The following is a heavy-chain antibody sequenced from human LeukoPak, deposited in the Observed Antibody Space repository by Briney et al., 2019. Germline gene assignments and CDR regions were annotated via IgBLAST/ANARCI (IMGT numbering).Heavy chain of an antibody. CDR2: ITPSGGST. Sequence: ASVQGSCKASAYTLSSYYIHWVRQAPGQGLEWMGIITPSGGSTSYAQKFQGRVTITRDTSTSTVYMELSSLRSDDTAAYYCARAYDSPGYFDYWGQGTLVTVSS. J-gene: IGHJ4*02. D-gene: IGHD2-21*01. V-gene: IGHV1-46*01. CDR3: ARAYDSPGYFDY. CDR1: AYTLSSYY.